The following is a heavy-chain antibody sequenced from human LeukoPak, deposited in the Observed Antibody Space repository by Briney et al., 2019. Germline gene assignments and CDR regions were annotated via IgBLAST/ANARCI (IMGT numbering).Heavy chain of an antibody. CDR2: ISGSGGST. J-gene: IGHJ4*02. Sequence: PGGSLRLSCAASGFTFSSYATSWVRQAPGKGLEWVSAISGSGGSTYYADSVKGRFTISRDNSKNTLYLQMNSLRAEDTAVYYCAKDYYGSGSYLSNDYWGQGTLVTVSS. V-gene: IGHV3-23*01. D-gene: IGHD3-10*01. CDR1: GFTFSSYA. CDR3: AKDYYGSGSYLSNDY.